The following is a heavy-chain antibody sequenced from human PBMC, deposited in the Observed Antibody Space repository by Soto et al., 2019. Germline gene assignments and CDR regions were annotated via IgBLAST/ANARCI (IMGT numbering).Heavy chain of an antibody. Sequence: SETLSLTCSVSGASVSSYYWSWVRQPPGKGLEWIGYIYYIGAYNYNPSLKSRVTISVDTSKNQFSLKLTSVTAADTAVYYCARTPETRDWLDPWGQGTLVTVS. CDR1: GASVSSYY. D-gene: IGHD1-7*01. CDR2: IYYIGAY. V-gene: IGHV4-59*02. CDR3: ARTPETRDWLDP. J-gene: IGHJ5*02.